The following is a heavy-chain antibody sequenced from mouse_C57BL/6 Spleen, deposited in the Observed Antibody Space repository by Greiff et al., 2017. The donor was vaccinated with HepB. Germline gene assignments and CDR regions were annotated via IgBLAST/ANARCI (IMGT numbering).Heavy chain of an antibody. CDR2: INPSNGGT. Sequence: VKLQQSGTELVKPGASVKLSCKASGYTFTSYWMHWVKQRPGQGLEWIGNINPSNGGTNYNEKFKSKATLTVDKSSSTAYMQLSSLTSEDSAVYYCAKEGPITTVVATDAMDYWGQGTSVTVSS. J-gene: IGHJ4*01. CDR1: GYTFTSYW. D-gene: IGHD1-1*01. V-gene: IGHV1-53*01. CDR3: AKEGPITTVVATDAMDY.